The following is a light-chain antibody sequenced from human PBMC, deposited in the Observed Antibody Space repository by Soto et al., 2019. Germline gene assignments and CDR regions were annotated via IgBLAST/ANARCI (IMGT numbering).Light chain of an antibody. Sequence: VLTQSPATLSLSPGERATLSCRASQSVSSYLVWYQQKPGLAPRLLIYGVSNRATGIPDRFSGSGSGTDFILTISRLEPEDFALYYCGQFVSSPPRTFGQGTKVDIK. CDR1: QSVSSY. CDR2: GVS. V-gene: IGKV3-20*01. J-gene: IGKJ1*01. CDR3: GQFVSSPPRT.